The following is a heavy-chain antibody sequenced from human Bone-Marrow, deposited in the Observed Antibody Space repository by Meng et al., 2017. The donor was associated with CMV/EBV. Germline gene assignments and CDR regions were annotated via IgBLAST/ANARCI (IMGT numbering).Heavy chain of an antibody. CDR2: INNSGYR. Sequence: YWSWIRQPPGKGLEWIGEINNSGYRNSNPSLRSRLTMSVDTSKNLLSLKLTSMSDADTAVYYCARLPYRITVSGAAPSGRKWFDPWGQGTLVTVSS. CDR1: Y. V-gene: IGHV4-34*01. CDR3: ARLPYRITVSGAAPSGRKWFDP. J-gene: IGHJ5*02. D-gene: IGHD3-3*01.